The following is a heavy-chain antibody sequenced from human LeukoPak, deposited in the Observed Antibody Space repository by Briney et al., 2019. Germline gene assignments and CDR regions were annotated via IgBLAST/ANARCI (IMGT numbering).Heavy chain of an antibody. CDR2: IFHTGHT. V-gene: IGHV4-30-2*01. Sequence: SQTLSLTCAVFGGSISSGDYPWSWIRQPPGKGLEWIGYIFHTGHTSYNPSLKSRVTISVDMSKNQPSLKLSSVTAADTAVYYCARGFYGSGSQFDYWGQGTLVTVSS. CDR1: GGSISSGDYP. CDR3: ARGFYGSGSQFDY. D-gene: IGHD3-10*01. J-gene: IGHJ4*02.